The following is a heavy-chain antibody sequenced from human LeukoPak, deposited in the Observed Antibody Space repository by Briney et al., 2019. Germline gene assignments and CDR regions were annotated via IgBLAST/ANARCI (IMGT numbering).Heavy chain of an antibody. Sequence: GASVKVSCKASGYTFTTYGISWVRQAPGQGLEWMGWISAYNGNTNYAQKFQDRVTMTTATSTSTVYMELRSLRSDDTAVYYCARALQLVVPSVVKPTYYYYGMDVWGRGTTVTVSS. V-gene: IGHV1-18*01. CDR2: ISAYNGNT. CDR3: ARALQLVVPSVVKPTYYYYGMDV. CDR1: GYTFTTYG. J-gene: IGHJ6*02. D-gene: IGHD2-2*01.